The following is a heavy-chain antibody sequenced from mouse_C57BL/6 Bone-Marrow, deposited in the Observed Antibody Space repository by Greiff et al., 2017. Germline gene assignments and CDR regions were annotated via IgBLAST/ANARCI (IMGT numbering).Heavy chain of an antibody. CDR3: AGGWFAY. V-gene: IGHV1-69*01. Sequence: VQLQQPGAELVMPGASVKLSCKASGYTFTSYWMHWVKQRPGQGLEWIGEIDPSDSYTNYTQKFKGKATLTVDKSSSTAYLQLSSLTSEDSAVYCCAGGWFAYWGQGTLVTVSA. CDR2: IDPSDSYT. J-gene: IGHJ3*01. CDR1: GYTFTSYW.